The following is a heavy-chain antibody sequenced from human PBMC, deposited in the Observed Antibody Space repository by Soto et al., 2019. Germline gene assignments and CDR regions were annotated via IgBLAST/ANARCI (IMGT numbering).Heavy chain of an antibody. CDR1: GDSVSSNSSG. J-gene: IGHJ4*01. V-gene: IGHV6-1*01. Sequence: SQTLSLSCAITGDSVSSNSSGGSCVRQSPSRGLEWLGRTYYRSKWYYEYAVSVRGRITTNPDTPKNQYSLQLNSVTPEDTAVYFCARGEQYSGRIFDYWGQGTLVTVSS. CDR3: ARGEQYSGRIFDY. D-gene: IGHD1-26*01. CDR2: TYYRSKWYY.